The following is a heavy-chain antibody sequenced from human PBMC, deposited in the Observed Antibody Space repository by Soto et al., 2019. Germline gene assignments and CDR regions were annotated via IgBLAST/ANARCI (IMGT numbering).Heavy chain of an antibody. CDR1: GGSMSSPNW. CDR3: ATGSPYYYGSGGMWDS. J-gene: IGHJ4*02. CDR2: IHHSGAT. D-gene: IGHD3-10*01. Sequence: QVRLQESGPGLVKPSGTLSLTCLVSGGSMSSPNWWTWVRHAPVKGLEWIAEIHHSGATNYSPSLKSRAVISIDKSNNLFSLQLTSVTAADTAVYYCATGSPYYYGSGGMWDSWGRGALVTVSS. V-gene: IGHV4-4*02.